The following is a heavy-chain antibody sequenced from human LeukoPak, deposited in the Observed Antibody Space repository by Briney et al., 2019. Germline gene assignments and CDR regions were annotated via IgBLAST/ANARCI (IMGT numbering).Heavy chain of an antibody. D-gene: IGHD4-17*01. V-gene: IGHV3-66*01. J-gene: IGHJ4*02. CDR1: GFTFSSYA. Sequence: PGGSLRLSCAASGFTFSSYAMSWVRQAAGKGLEWVSVIYSGGAIYYADSVKGRFIISRDKSKNTLYLQMNSLRAEDTAVYYCARDPYGVASFDFWGQGALVTVSS. CDR2: IYSGGAI. CDR3: ARDPYGVASFDF.